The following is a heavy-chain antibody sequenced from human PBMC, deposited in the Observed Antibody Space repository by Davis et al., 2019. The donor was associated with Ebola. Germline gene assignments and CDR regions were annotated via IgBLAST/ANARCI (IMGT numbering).Heavy chain of an antibody. V-gene: IGHV1-2*04. CDR1: GYTFTGYY. CDR2: INPNSGGT. Sequence: ASVKVSCKASGYTFTGYYMHWVRQAPGQGLEWMGWINPNSGGTNYAQKFQGWVTMTTDTSTSTAYMELRSLRSDDTAVYYCAKTTGMYYYYGMDVWGQGTTVTVSS. CDR3: AKTTGMYYYYGMDV. J-gene: IGHJ6*02. D-gene: IGHD4-17*01.